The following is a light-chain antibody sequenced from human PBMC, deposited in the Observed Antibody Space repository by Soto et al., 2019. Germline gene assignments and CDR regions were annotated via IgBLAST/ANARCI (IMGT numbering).Light chain of an antibody. CDR2: GAS. CDR3: QKYNSFPLT. J-gene: IGKJ1*01. V-gene: IGKV1-27*01. Sequence: NQMTQSPSSLSASVGDSVTITCRASLGIGKFLAWYQQRPGKVPNLLIYGASTLQSGVPSRFSGRGSVRDFTLTISSLQPEDVATYYCQKYNSFPLTFGQGTKVELK. CDR1: LGIGKF.